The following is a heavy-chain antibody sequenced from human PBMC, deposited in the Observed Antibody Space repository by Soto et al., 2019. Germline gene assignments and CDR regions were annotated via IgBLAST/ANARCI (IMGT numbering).Heavy chain of an antibody. CDR1: GLPSSTNK. Sequence: EVQLVESGGGLVKPGGSRGPSCVPPGLPSSTNKLNWVRRAQGKGLEWVSSISSGSNYIVYADSMKGRFTISRDNAKNSLYLEMSSLRVEDTAVYFCARNDEGGSRLWGQGTLVTVSS. D-gene: IGHD2-2*01. CDR2: ISSGSNYI. V-gene: IGHV3-21*01. J-gene: IGHJ4*02. CDR3: ARNDEGGSRL.